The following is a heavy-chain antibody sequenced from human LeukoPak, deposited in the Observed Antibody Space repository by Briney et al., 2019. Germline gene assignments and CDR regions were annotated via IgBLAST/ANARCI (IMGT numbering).Heavy chain of an antibody. CDR1: GGSISSGDYY. Sequence: SETLSLTCTVSGGSISSGDYYWSWIRQPPGKGLEWIGYIYYSGSTYYNPSLKSRVTISVDTSKNQFSLKLSSVTAADTAVYYCARGSLYYYDSSGPIDYWGQGTLVTVSS. J-gene: IGHJ4*02. V-gene: IGHV4-30-4*08. CDR2: IYYSGST. CDR3: ARGSLYYYDSSGPIDY. D-gene: IGHD3-22*01.